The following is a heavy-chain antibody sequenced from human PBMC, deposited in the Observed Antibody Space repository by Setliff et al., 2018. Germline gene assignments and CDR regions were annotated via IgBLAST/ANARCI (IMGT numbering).Heavy chain of an antibody. D-gene: IGHD6-13*01. Sequence: PSETLSLTCTVSGGSINSSSYYWGWIRQPPGKGLEWIGSIYYSGSTYYNPSLKSRVTISVDTSKNQFSLKLSSVTSADTAVYYCARHGGIAAAGKLVLNWFDPWGQGTRVTVPQ. V-gene: IGHV4-39*01. CDR3: ARHGGIAAAGKLVLNWFDP. J-gene: IGHJ5*02. CDR2: IYYSGST. CDR1: GGSINSSSYY.